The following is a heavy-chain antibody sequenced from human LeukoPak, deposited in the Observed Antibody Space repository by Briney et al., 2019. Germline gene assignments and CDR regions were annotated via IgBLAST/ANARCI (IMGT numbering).Heavy chain of an antibody. CDR2: ISGSGGST. CDR1: GFTFISYA. Sequence: GGSLRFSCAASGFTFISYAMSWVRQAPGKGLEWVSAISGSGGSTYYADSVKGRFTISRDNSKDTLYLQMNSLRAEDTAVYYCAKVDGILTGYDPPFDYWGQGTLVTVSS. J-gene: IGHJ4*02. V-gene: IGHV3-23*01. D-gene: IGHD3-9*01. CDR3: AKVDGILTGYDPPFDY.